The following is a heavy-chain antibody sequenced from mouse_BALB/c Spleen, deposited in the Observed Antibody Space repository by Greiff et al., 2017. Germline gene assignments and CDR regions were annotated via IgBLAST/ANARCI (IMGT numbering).Heavy chain of an antibody. CDR2: INPGSGGT. Sequence: QVQLQQYGAELVRPGTSVKVSCKASGYAFTNYLIEWVKQRPGQGLEWIGVINPGSGGTNYNEKFKGKATLTADKSSSTAYMQLSSLTSDDSAVYFCARGGGNHGNNGDAMDYWGQGTSVTVSS. CDR1: GYAFTNYL. V-gene: IGHV1-54*01. J-gene: IGHJ4*01. D-gene: IGHD2-1*01. CDR3: ARGGGNHGNNGDAMDY.